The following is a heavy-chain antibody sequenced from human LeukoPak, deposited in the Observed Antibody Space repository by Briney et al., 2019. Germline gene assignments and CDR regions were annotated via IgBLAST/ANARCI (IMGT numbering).Heavy chain of an antibody. J-gene: IGHJ4*02. CDR1: GGSFSGYY. D-gene: IGHD2-21*02. CDR2: INHSGST. CDR3: ARAPIVVVTAIAYYFDY. V-gene: IGHV4-34*01. Sequence: SETLSLICAVYGGSFSGYYWSWIRQPPGKGLEWIGEINHSGSTNYNPSLKSRVTISVDTSKNQFSLKLSSVTAADTAVYYCARAPIVVVTAIAYYFDYWGQGTLVTVSS.